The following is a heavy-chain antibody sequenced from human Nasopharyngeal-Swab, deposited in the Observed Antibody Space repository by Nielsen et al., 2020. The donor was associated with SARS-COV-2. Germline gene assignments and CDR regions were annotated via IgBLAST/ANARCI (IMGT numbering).Heavy chain of an antibody. V-gene: IGHV5-51*01. CDR2: IYPGDSDI. Sequence: GESLKISCKGSGYSIISYWIGWVRQMPGKGLEWMGLIYPGDSDIRYSPSFQGQVTISAEKSISTAYLQWSSLKASDTAMYYCARHGGAAAETSCGQGTVVTVSS. CDR1: GYSIISYW. D-gene: IGHD6-13*01. CDR3: ARHGGAAAETS. J-gene: IGHJ5*02.